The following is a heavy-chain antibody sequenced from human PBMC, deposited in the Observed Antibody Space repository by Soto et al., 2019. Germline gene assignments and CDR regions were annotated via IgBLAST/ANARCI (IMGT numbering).Heavy chain of an antibody. Sequence: ASVKVSCKASGGTFSSYAISWVRQAPGQGLEWMGGIIPIFGTANYAQKFQGRVTITADKSTSTAYMELSSLRSEDTAVYYCARTPAAAGLLSNSFDPWGQGTLVTVST. J-gene: IGHJ5*02. CDR1: GGTFSSYA. D-gene: IGHD6-13*01. V-gene: IGHV1-69*06. CDR2: IIPIFGTA. CDR3: ARTPAAAGLLSNSFDP.